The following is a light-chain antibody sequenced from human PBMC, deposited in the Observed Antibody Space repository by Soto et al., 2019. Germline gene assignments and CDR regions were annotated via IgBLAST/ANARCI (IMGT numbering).Light chain of an antibody. CDR3: LQYSSHSWT. CDR1: RSISDW. CDR2: DAS. V-gene: IGKV1-5*01. Sequence: DIQMTQSPSSLSPSVGDRVTITCRASRSISDWLAWYQQKPGKASELLIFDASNLKSGVSSRFSGSGSGTEFTLTISRLQPDDVATYYCLQYSSHSWTFGQGTKVDIK. J-gene: IGKJ1*01.